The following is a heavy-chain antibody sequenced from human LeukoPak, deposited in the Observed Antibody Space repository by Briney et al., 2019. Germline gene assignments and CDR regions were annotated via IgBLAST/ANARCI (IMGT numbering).Heavy chain of an antibody. CDR3: AKTQLRWTGYHDY. CDR2: INPNSGGT. V-gene: IGHV1-2*06. Sequence: ASVKVSCKASGYTFTGYYIHWVRQAPGQGLEWMGRINPNSGGTNYAQKFQGRVTMTRDTSISTAYMELSRLSSDDTAVYYCAKTQLRWTGYHDYWGQGTLVTVSS. CDR1: GYTFTGYY. J-gene: IGHJ4*02. D-gene: IGHD3/OR15-3a*01.